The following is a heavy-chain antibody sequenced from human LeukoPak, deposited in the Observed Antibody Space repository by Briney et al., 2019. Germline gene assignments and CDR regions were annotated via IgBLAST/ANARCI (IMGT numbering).Heavy chain of an antibody. CDR3: ATSYCGGDCYYLLYYYYYYMDV. CDR2: INPSGGST. D-gene: IGHD2-21*01. V-gene: IGHV1-46*01. J-gene: IGHJ6*03. Sequence: GASVKVSCKASGYTFTSYYMHWVRQAPGQGLEWMGIINPSGGSTSYAQKFQGRVTMTRDTSTSTVYMELSSLRSEDTAVYYCATSYCGGDCYYLLYYYYYYMDVWGKGTTVTVSS. CDR1: GYTFTSYY.